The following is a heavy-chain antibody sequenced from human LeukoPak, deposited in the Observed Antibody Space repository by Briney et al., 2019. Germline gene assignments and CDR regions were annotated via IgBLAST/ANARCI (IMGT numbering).Heavy chain of an antibody. V-gene: IGHV1-18*01. Sequence: GASVKVSCKASGYTFTSYGISWVRQAPGQGLEWMGWISAYNGNTNYAQKLQGRVTMTTDTSTSTAYMELRSLRSDDTAVYYCARDPQIVDSSGYYPYWGQGTLVTVSS. CDR2: ISAYNGNT. CDR3: ARDPQIVDSSGYYPY. CDR1: GYTFTSYG. J-gene: IGHJ4*02. D-gene: IGHD3-22*01.